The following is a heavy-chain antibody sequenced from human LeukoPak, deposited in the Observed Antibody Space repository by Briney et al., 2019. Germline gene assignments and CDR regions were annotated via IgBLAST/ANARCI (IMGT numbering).Heavy chain of an antibody. V-gene: IGHV3-30-3*01. CDR2: ISYDGSNK. CDR3: ARGGWLGKPQRVDY. J-gene: IGHJ4*02. D-gene: IGHD6-19*01. Sequence: GGSLRLSCAASGFTFSSYAMHWARQAPGKGLEWVAVISYDGSNKYYADSVKGRFTISRDNSKNTLYLQMNSLRAEDTAVYYCARGGWLGKPQRVDYWGQGTLVTVSS. CDR1: GFTFSSYA.